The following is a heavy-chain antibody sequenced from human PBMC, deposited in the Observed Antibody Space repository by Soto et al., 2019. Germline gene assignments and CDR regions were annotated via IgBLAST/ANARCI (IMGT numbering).Heavy chain of an antibody. Sequence: GGSLRLSCAASGFPFSTYEMHWVRQAPGKGLEWVSYISGSGYTIYYADSVKGRFTISRDNGRNSLHLQMNSLRAEDTAVYYCARDLYDSSGYCPFDYWGQGTLVTVSS. D-gene: IGHD3-22*01. J-gene: IGHJ4*02. CDR3: ARDLYDSSGYCPFDY. CDR2: ISGSGYTI. V-gene: IGHV3-48*03. CDR1: GFPFSTYE.